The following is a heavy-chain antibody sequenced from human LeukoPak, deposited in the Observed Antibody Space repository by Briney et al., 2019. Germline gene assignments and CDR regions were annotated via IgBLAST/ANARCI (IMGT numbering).Heavy chain of an antibody. D-gene: IGHD2-15*01. CDR3: ASRDCSGGSCYYAYFDY. V-gene: IGHV4-34*01. CDR1: GGSFSGYY. CDR2: INHSGST. Sequence: SETLSLTCAVYGGSFSGYYWSWIRQPPGKGLEWIGEINHSGSTNYNPSLKSRVTISVDTSKNQFSLKLSSVTAADTAVYYCASRDCSGGSCYYAYFDYWGQGTLVTVSS. J-gene: IGHJ4*02.